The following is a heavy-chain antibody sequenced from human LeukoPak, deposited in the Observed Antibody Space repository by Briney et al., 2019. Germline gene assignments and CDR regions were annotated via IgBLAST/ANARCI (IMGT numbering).Heavy chain of an antibody. V-gene: IGHV3-30*04. Sequence: GGSLRLSCGASGFTFSSYAMDWVRQAPGKGLEWVAVISHDVKTTYYADSAKGRFTITRDNSRNTVFLQMNRLRPEDTAVYYCVKEAYYGWGSSPTFYFDYWGQGTRVTVSS. CDR2: ISHDVKTT. J-gene: IGHJ4*02. D-gene: IGHD3-10*01. CDR1: GFTFSSYA. CDR3: VKEAYYGWGSSPTFYFDY.